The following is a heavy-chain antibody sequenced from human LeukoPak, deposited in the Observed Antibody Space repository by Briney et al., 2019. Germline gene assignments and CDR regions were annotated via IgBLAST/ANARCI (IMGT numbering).Heavy chain of an antibody. CDR1: GFTFSSYA. V-gene: IGHV3-23*01. CDR3: AKLFYIVVVPAAIPA. J-gene: IGHJ5*02. D-gene: IGHD2-2*02. Sequence: GGSLRLSCAASGFTFSSYAMSWVRQAPGKGLEWVSAISGSGGSTYYADSVKGRFTISRDNSKNTLYLQMNSLRAEDTAVYYCAKLFYIVVVPAAIPAWGQGTLVTVSS. CDR2: ISGSGGST.